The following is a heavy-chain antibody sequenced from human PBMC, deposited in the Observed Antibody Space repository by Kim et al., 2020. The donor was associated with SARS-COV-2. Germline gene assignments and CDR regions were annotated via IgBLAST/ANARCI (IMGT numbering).Heavy chain of an antibody. Sequence: QKFQGRVTMTRDTSTSTVYMELSSLRSEDTAVYYCARLPRGRIAAASRDYWGQGTLVTVSS. CDR3: ARLPRGRIAAASRDY. D-gene: IGHD6-13*01. V-gene: IGHV1-46*01. J-gene: IGHJ4*02.